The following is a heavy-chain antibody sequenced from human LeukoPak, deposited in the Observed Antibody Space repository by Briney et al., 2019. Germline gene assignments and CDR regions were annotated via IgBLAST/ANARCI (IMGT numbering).Heavy chain of an antibody. D-gene: IGHD3-3*01. V-gene: IGHV1-18*04. J-gene: IGHJ4*02. CDR3: ARHPDLGVVDY. CDR2: ISAYNGNT. CDR1: GYTFTSYY. Sequence: VASVKVSCKASGYTFTSYYMHWVRQAPGQGLEWMGWISAYNGNTNYAQKLQGRVTMTTDTSTSTAYMELRSLRSDDTAVYYCARHPDLGVVDYWGQGTLVTVSS.